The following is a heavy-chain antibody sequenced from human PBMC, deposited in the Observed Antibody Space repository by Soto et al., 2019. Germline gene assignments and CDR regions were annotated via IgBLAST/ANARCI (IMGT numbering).Heavy chain of an antibody. CDR1: GGSFSGYY. CDR2: INHSGST. J-gene: IGHJ3*02. D-gene: IGHD3-16*02. V-gene: IGHV4-34*01. Sequence: PSETLSLTCAVYGGSFSGYYWSWIRQPPGKGLEWIGEINHSGSTNYNPSLKSRVAISGDTSKNQFSLKLSSVTAADTAVYYCANLDMITFGGVIGPNDEFDIWGPGIMVT. CDR3: ANLDMITFGGVIGPNDEFDI.